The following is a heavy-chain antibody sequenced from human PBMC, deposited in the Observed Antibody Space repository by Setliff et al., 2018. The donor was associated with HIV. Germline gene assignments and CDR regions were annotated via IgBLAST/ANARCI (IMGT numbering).Heavy chain of an antibody. CDR2: IIPIFGST. J-gene: IGHJ2*01. CDR3: ARDDHYYDMGSILSDWYFDL. Sequence: EASVKVSCKASGGTFRKYAISWVRQAPGQGLEWMGGIIPIFGSTKYAQKFQDRVTITADESTNTAEMELSSLTSDDTAVYYYARDDHYYDMGSILSDWYFDLWGRGTLVTVS. CDR1: GGTFRKYA. V-gene: IGHV1-69*13. D-gene: IGHD3-22*01.